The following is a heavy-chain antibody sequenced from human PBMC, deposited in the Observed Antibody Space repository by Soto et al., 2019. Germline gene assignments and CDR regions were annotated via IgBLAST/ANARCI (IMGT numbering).Heavy chain of an antibody. D-gene: IGHD1-7*01. Sequence: QEHLVESGGGVVQPGRSLRLSCAASGSILSGYGKHWVRQAPGMGLEWVAVIWNDGSNKYYADSVKGRFTISRDNSKNMLYLQMDSLRVEDTAIYYFARDGIGGTVFRGFCDYWGQGTLVTVSS. J-gene: IGHJ4*02. V-gene: IGHV3-33*01. CDR3: ARDGIGGTVFRGFCDY. CDR2: IWNDGSNK. CDR1: GSILSGYG.